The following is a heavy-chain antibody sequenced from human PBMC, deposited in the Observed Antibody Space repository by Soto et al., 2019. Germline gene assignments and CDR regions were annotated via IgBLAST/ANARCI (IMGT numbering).Heavy chain of an antibody. CDR1: GFSLTTDGVG. V-gene: IGHV2-5*01. CDR3: AHRTTVTSGIN. CDR2: IYWNDEE. D-gene: IGHD4-4*01. J-gene: IGHJ4*02. Sequence: QITLKESGPTLVKPTQTLTLTCTFSGFSLTTDGVGVDWIRQPPGKALEWLGLIYWNDEERYRPSLQSRLTITKDTSRNQVVLTMTIMDPVDTATYYCAHRTTVTSGINWGQGTLVTVSS.